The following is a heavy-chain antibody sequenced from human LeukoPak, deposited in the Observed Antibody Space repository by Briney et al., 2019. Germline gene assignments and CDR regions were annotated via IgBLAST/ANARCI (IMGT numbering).Heavy chain of an antibody. D-gene: IGHD3-22*01. CDR1: GFTFSSYA. CDR2: ISYDGSSK. J-gene: IGHJ4*02. V-gene: IGHV3-30-3*01. CDR3: ARDAAHYDSSGYFDY. Sequence: GGSLRLSCAASGFTFSSYAMHWVRQAPGKGLEWVAVISYDGSSKYYADSVKGRFTISRDNSKNTLYLQMNSLRAEDTAVYYCARDAAHYDSSGYFDYWGQGTLVTVSS.